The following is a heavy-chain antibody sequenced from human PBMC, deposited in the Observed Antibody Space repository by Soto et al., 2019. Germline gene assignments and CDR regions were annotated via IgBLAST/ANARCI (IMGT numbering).Heavy chain of an antibody. V-gene: IGHV4-4*02. Sequence: QVQLRQSGPGLVQTSGTLSLTCVVSGGSISSTNWWTWVRQPPGKSLEWIGEIYHNGSPTYSPSLRRRAPTTADKSNNQSSLRLRSLPPADAAVYYSAALPPRIVVTLLPVPTWGQGILVTVSS. CDR3: AALPPRIVVTLLPVPT. CDR1: GGSISSTNW. CDR2: IYHNGSP. J-gene: IGHJ5*02. D-gene: IGHD2-21*01.